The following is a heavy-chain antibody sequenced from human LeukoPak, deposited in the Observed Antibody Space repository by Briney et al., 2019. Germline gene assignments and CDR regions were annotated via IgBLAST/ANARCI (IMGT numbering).Heavy chain of an antibody. CDR2: ITSSSSYI. D-gene: IGHD1-26*01. V-gene: IGHV3-21*01. J-gene: IGHJ6*03. CDR3: ARDPYSGGYGDYYYYYMDL. Sequence: GGSLRLSCAASGFTFSTYNMNWVRQAPGKGLEWVSSITSSSSYIYYADSVKGRFTISRDNAKNSLYLQMNSLRAEDTAVYYYARDPYSGGYGDYYYYYMDLWGQGTTVTISS. CDR1: GFTFSTYN.